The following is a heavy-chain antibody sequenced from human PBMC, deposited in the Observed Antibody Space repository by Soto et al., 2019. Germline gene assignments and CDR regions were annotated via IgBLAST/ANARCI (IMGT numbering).Heavy chain of an antibody. D-gene: IGHD5-18*01. CDR2: IYYSGST. Sequence: SETLSLTCTVSGDSLNSGTYYWSWIRQPPGKGLEWIGRIYYSGSTDQHPSLKSRVSMSVDTSKNQFSLKLSSVTAADAAIYFCARDAKVDTDTGGYYYYNMDVWGQGTTVTVSS. CDR1: GDSLNSGTYY. V-gene: IGHV4-61*01. J-gene: IGHJ6*02. CDR3: ARDAKVDTDTGGYYYYNMDV.